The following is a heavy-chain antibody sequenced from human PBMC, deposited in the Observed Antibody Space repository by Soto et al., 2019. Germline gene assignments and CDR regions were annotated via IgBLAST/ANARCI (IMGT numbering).Heavy chain of an antibody. J-gene: IGHJ4*02. CDR3: ARALYCGGDCYNSGDFDY. Sequence: GASVKVSCKASGYTFTGYYMHWVRQAPGQGLEWMGWINPNSGGTNYAQKFQGWVTMTRDTSISTAYMELSRLRSDDTAVYYCARALYCGGDCYNSGDFDYWGQGTLVTVSS. D-gene: IGHD2-21*02. V-gene: IGHV1-2*04. CDR1: GYTFTGYY. CDR2: INPNSGGT.